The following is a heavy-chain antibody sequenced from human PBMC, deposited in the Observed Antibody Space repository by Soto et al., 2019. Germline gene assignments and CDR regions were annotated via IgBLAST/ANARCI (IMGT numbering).Heavy chain of an antibody. V-gene: IGHV4-31*03. D-gene: IGHD3-10*02. CDR2: IYYSGSP. J-gene: IGHJ3*02. CDR3: ATDHLFRGCSGSCSYDDFDI. CDR1: GASISSGAYY. Sequence: QVQLQQSGPGLVKPSQTLSLTCTVSGASISSGAYYWSRIRQHPGKGLEWIGSIYYSGSPYYNPSLKSRVTISVDTSKNQISLKPTSVTAADTAVYFWATDHLFRGCSGSCSYDDFDIWGKGTMVTVSS.